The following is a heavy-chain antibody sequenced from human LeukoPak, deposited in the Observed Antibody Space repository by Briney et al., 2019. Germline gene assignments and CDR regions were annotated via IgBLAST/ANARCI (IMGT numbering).Heavy chain of an antibody. CDR1: GYTFTSYA. J-gene: IGHJ6*02. V-gene: IGHV7-4-1*02. CDR3: AKGGSGSYSRDYYYYYGMDV. Sequence: ASVKVSCKASGYTFTSYAMNWVRQAPGQGLEWMGWINTNTGNPTYAQGFTGRFVFSLDTSVSTAYLEISSLKAEDTAVYYCAKGGSGSYSRDYYYYYGMDVWGQGTTVTVS. D-gene: IGHD1-26*01. CDR2: INTNTGNP.